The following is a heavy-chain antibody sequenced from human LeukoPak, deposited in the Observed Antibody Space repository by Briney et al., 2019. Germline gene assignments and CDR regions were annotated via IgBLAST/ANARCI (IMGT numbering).Heavy chain of an antibody. Sequence: GGSLRLSCAASGFTFSSHTMNWVRQAPGKGLEWVSSISSSSNYIYYADSVKGRFTISRDNAKNSLYLQMNSLRAEDTAVYYCARDYDGSGYFGYWGQGTLVTVSS. J-gene: IGHJ4*02. CDR3: ARDYDGSGYFGY. CDR1: GFTFSSHT. V-gene: IGHV3-21*01. CDR2: ISSSSNYI. D-gene: IGHD3-22*01.